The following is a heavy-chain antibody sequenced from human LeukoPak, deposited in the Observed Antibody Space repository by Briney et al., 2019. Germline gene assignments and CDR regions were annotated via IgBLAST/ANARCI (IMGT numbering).Heavy chain of an antibody. CDR1: GYTFTSYS. Sequence: ASVKVSCKASGYTFTSYSISWVRQAPGQGLEWMGWISAYNGNTNYAQKVQGRVTMTTETSTSTAHMELRSLRSDDTAVYYCARDQTYHYESSGYYYIDYWGQGTLVTVSS. J-gene: IGHJ4*02. D-gene: IGHD3-22*01. CDR3: ARDQTYHYESSGYYYIDY. CDR2: ISAYNGNT. V-gene: IGHV1-18*01.